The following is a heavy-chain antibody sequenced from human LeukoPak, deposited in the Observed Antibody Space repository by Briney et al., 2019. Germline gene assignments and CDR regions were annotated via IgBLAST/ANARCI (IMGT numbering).Heavy chain of an antibody. CDR2: INPSGGST. CDR3: ARVELNYGMGV. J-gene: IGHJ6*02. D-gene: IGHD1-7*01. CDR1: GYTFTSYF. Sequence: GASVKVSCKASGYTFTSYFMHWVRQAPGQGLEWMGIINPSGGSTSYAQKFQGRVTMTRATSTSTVYMELSSLRSEDTAVYYCARVELNYGMGVWGQGTTVTVSS. V-gene: IGHV1-46*01.